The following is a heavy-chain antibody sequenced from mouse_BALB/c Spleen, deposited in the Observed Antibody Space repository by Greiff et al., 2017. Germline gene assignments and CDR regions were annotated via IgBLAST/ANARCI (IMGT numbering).Heavy chain of an antibody. J-gene: IGHJ2*01. CDR2: ISSGSSTI. CDR3: TRVGTLVPGY. V-gene: IGHV5-17*02. D-gene: IGHD2-10*02. CDR1: GFTFSSFG. Sequence: EVQRVESGGGLVQPGGSRKLSCAASGFTFSSFGMHWVRQAPEKGLEWVAYISSGSSTIYYPDSVKGRFTISRDNAKNTLYLQMSSLKSEDTAMYYCTRVGTLVPGYWGQGTTLTVSS.